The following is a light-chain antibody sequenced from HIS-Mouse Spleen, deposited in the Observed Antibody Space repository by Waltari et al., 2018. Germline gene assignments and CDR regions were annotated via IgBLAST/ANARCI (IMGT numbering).Light chain of an antibody. CDR2: KAS. Sequence: DIQMTQSPSTLSASVGDRVTITCRASQSISSWLAWYQQKPGKAAKLLIYKASSLESGVPSRCSGSGSWTEVTLTISSMQPDDFATYYCQQYNSYSPGYTFGQGTKLEIK. CDR1: QSISSW. J-gene: IGKJ2*01. V-gene: IGKV1-5*03. CDR3: QQYNSYSPGYT.